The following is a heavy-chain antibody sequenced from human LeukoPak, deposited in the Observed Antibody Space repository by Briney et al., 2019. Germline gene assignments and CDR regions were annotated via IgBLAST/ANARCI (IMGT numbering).Heavy chain of an antibody. D-gene: IGHD3-22*01. J-gene: IGHJ4*02. CDR1: GYTFTSYG. Sequence: VASVKVSCKASGYTFTSYGISWVRQAPGQGLEWMGWISAYNGNTNYAQKLQGRVTMTTDTSTSTAYMELRSLRSDDTAVYYCARLRSSGYYYTEYYFDYWGQGTLVTVSS. CDR3: ARLRSSGYYYTEYYFDY. CDR2: ISAYNGNT. V-gene: IGHV1-18*01.